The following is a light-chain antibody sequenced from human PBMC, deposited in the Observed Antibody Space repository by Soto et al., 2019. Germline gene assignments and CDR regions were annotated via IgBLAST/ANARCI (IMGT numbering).Light chain of an antibody. CDR2: GAS. J-gene: IGKJ5*01. CDR1: QSVSSD. CDR3: QQYNDWPIT. V-gene: IGKV3-15*01. Sequence: EIVLTQSPATLSLSPGERATLSCRASQSVSSDLAWYHQKPGQAPRLLIYGASTRATGIPARFSGSGSGTEFTLTISSLQSEDFAIYYCQQYNDWPITFGQGTRLEIK.